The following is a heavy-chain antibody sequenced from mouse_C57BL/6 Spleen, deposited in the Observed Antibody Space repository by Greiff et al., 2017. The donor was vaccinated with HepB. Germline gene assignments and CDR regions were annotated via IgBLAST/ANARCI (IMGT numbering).Heavy chain of an antibody. J-gene: IGHJ2*01. CDR1: GYSITSGYY. V-gene: IGHV3-6*01. Sequence: EVQLQESGPGLVKPSQSLSLTCSVTGYSITSGYYWNWIRQFPGNKLEWMGYISYDGSNNYNPSLKNRISITRDTSKNQFFLKLNSVTTEDTATYYCAREGLGRTYWGQGTTLTVSS. CDR3: AREGLGRTY. D-gene: IGHD4-1*01. CDR2: ISYDGSN.